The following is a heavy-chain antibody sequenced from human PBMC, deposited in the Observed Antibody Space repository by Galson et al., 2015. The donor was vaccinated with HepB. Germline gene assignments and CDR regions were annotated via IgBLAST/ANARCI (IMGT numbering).Heavy chain of an antibody. V-gene: IGHV3-30-3*01. J-gene: IGHJ4*02. CDR1: GFTFSSHN. Sequence: SLRLSCAASGFTFSSHNLHWVRQAPGKGLEWVARISSDGGKKYYADSVKGRFTISRDNSKNTLYLQMNSLRDEDTAVYYCATWAGESSDWSDPFDYWGQGTPVTVSS. D-gene: IGHD6-19*01. CDR3: ATWAGESSDWSDPFDY. CDR2: ISSDGGKK.